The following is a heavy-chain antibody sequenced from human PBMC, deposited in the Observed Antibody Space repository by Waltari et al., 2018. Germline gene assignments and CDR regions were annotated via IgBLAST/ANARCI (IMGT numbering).Heavy chain of an antibody. V-gene: IGHV3-33*01. J-gene: IGHJ4*02. CDR2: IMNAGDKI. D-gene: IGHD3-22*01. Sequence: QVQLMESGGGVVQPGRSLRLSCAASVFIFRTYGMHWVRQAPGKGLEWVAVIMNAGDKIDYVDSVKGRFIISRDNCKNTLDLQMNSLRVEDTAVYYCVRSLYSSGHLYFDYWGPGTLVTVSS. CDR3: VRSLYSSGHLYFDY. CDR1: VFIFRTYG.